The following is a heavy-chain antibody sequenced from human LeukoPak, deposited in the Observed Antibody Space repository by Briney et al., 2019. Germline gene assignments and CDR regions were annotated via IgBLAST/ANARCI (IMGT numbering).Heavy chain of an antibody. CDR1: GFTFSSYA. V-gene: IGHV3-30*04. D-gene: IGHD3-22*01. Sequence: PGGSLRLSCAASGFTFSSYAMHWVRQAPGKGLEWVALIPYDGSNKYYADSVKGRFTISRDNAKNSLYLQMNSLRAEDTALYHCARGATYYYDSSGYYPEGDYWGQGTLVTVSS. J-gene: IGHJ4*02. CDR3: ARGATYYYDSSGYYPEGDY. CDR2: IPYDGSNK.